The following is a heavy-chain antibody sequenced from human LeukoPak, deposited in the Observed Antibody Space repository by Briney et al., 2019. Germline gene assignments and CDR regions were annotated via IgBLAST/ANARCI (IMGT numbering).Heavy chain of an antibody. D-gene: IGHD6-19*01. CDR2: INPNSGGT. J-gene: IGHJ4*02. CDR1: GYTFTGYY. Sequence: ASVKVSCKASGYTFTGYYMHWVRQAPGRGLAWMGWINPNSGGTNYAQKFQGRVTMTRDTSISTAYMELSRLRSDDTAVYYCARTTTVSSGPDYSGQGTLVPVSS. CDR3: ARTTTVSSGPDY. V-gene: IGHV1-2*02.